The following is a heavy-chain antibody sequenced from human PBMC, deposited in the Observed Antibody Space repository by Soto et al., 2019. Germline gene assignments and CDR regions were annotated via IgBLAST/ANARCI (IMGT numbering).Heavy chain of an antibody. J-gene: IGHJ6*03. Sequence: QDQLVQSGVEVKKPGASFKVCFKASGYSFTNYGITWVRQAPGQGFEWMGWISAYNGNTNYAQKFQGRVTMTTDASTSTAYLELRSLRSDDTAVYYCARDRGVAPPVAGNTHYYYYMDVWGKGTTVTVSS. CDR1: GYSFTNYG. D-gene: IGHD6-19*01. V-gene: IGHV1-18*01. CDR2: ISAYNGNT. CDR3: ARDRGVAPPVAGNTHYYYYMDV.